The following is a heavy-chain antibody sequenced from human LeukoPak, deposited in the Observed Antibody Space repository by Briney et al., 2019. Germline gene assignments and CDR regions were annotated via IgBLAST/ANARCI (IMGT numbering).Heavy chain of an antibody. CDR3: AKAEYYNDRRGLTPFDY. J-gene: IGHJ4*02. CDR1: GFTFDDYG. V-gene: IGHV3-9*01. CDR2: ISWNSGSI. Sequence: HPGRSLRLSCAASGFTFDDYGMHWVRQAPGKGLEWVSGISWNSGSIGYADSVKGRFTISRDNAKNSLYLQMNSLRAEDTALYYCAKAEYYNDRRGLTPFDYWGQGTLVTVSS. D-gene: IGHD3-22*01.